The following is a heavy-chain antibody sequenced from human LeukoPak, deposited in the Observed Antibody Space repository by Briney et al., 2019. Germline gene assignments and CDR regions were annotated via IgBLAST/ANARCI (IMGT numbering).Heavy chain of an antibody. V-gene: IGHV3-7*03. CDR1: GFTFSSYW. CDR3: ARDKIEGATNFGY. CDR2: IKQDGSEK. Sequence: GGSLRLSCAASGFTFSSYWMSWVRQAPGKGLEWVANIKQDGSEKYYVDSVKGRSTISRDNAKNSLYLQMISLRAEDTAVYYCARDKIEGATNFGYWGQGTLVTVSS. D-gene: IGHD1-26*01. J-gene: IGHJ4*02.